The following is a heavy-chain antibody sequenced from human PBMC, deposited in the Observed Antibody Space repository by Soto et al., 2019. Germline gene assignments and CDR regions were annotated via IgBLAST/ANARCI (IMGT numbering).Heavy chain of an antibody. CDR1: GGSISSGGYY. CDR2: IYYSGST. V-gene: IGHV4-31*03. D-gene: IGHD3-10*01. Sequence: QVRLQESGPGLVKPSQTLSLTCTVSGGSISSGGYYWSWIRQHPGKGLEWIGYIYYSGSTYYNPSLKSRVTISVDTSKNQFSLKLSSVTAADTAVYYCASGIMVRGVIDYWGQGTLVTVSS. J-gene: IGHJ4*02. CDR3: ASGIMVRGVIDY.